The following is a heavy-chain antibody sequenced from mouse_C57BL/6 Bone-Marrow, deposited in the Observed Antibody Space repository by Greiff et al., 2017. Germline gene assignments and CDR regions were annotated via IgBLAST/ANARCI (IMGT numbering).Heavy chain of an antibody. CDR1: GYAFTNYL. CDR3: ARAVYGSSYAFAY. Sequence: QVQLKQSGAELVRPGTSVKVSCKASGYAFTNYLIEWVKQRPGQGLEWIGVINPGSGGTNYNEQFKGKATLTAAKASSTAYMQLSSLTSEDSAVYCCARAVYGSSYAFAYWGQGTLVTVSA. D-gene: IGHD1-1*01. J-gene: IGHJ3*01. CDR2: INPGSGGT. V-gene: IGHV1-54*01.